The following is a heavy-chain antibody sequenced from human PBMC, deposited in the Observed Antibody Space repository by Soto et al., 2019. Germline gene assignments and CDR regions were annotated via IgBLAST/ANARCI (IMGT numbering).Heavy chain of an antibody. Sequence: ASVKLSCKDSGYTFTGNYMHWVRQAPRQGLEWMGWINPNSGGTNYAQKFQGWVTMTRDTSISTAYMELSRLRSDDTAVYYCARMSRYSSSWYGNYYYYGMDVWGQGTTVTVSS. CDR2: INPNSGGT. CDR3: ARMSRYSSSWYGNYYYYGMDV. V-gene: IGHV1-2*04. D-gene: IGHD6-13*01. CDR1: GYTFTGNY. J-gene: IGHJ6*02.